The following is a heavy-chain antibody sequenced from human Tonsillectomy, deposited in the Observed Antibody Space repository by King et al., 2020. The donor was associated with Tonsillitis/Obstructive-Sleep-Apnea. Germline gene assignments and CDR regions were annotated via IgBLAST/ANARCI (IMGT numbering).Heavy chain of an antibody. CDR1: GGSVSSPSYY. V-gene: IGHV4-61*01. Sequence: QLQESGPRLVKPSGTLSLTCTASGGSVSSPSYYWTWIRQPPGKGLEWIGCTYYSGSTNYNPSFKSRATISEDTSKNQFSLNLNSVTAADTAVYYCAREVVFITDVFDSWGQGIVVTVSS. CDR2: TYYSGST. D-gene: IGHD3-22*01. CDR3: AREVVFITDVFDS. J-gene: IGHJ4*02.